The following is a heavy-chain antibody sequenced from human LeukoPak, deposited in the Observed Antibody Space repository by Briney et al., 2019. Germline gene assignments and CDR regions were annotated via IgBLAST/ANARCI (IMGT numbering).Heavy chain of an antibody. D-gene: IGHD2-15*01. V-gene: IGHV4-59*08. CDR2: VYYDGST. CDR3: ATYTRHCRGGTCYSIDY. J-gene: IGHJ4*02. Sequence: KPSETLSLTCTVSGDSIRSYHWTWIRQPPGRGLEWIGYVYYDGSTQYNPSLKSRVTISLDTSNSQFSLKLNSVTAADTAIYYCATYTRHCRGGTCYSIDYWGQGTLVSVSS. CDR1: GDSIRSYH.